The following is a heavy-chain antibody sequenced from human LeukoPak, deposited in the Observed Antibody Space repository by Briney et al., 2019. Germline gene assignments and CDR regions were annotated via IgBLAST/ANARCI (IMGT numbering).Heavy chain of an antibody. V-gene: IGHV3-48*02. CDR3: ARDAPPRGSGSYSSN. CDR2: ISSSSRPI. Sequence: KPGGSLRLSCAASGFTFSTYSMNSVRQAPGKGLEWVSYISSSSRPIYYAGSVKGRFTISRDNAKNSLYLQMDSLRDEDTAVYYCARDAPPRGSGSYSSNWGQGTLVTVSS. J-gene: IGHJ4*02. D-gene: IGHD3-10*01. CDR1: GFTFSTYS.